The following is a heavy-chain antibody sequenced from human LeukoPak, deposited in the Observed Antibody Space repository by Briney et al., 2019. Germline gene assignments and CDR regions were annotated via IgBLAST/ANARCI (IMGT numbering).Heavy chain of an antibody. CDR2: IIPILGIA. J-gene: IGHJ4*02. CDR1: GGTFSSYA. V-gene: IGHV1-69*04. CDR3: ARQYCSSTSCYFDY. D-gene: IGHD2-2*01. Sequence: SVKVSCKASGGTFSSYAISWVRQAPGQGLEWMGRIIPILGIANYAQKFQGRVTIAADKSTSTAYMELSSLRSEDTAVYYCARQYCSSTSCYFDYWGQGTLVTVSS.